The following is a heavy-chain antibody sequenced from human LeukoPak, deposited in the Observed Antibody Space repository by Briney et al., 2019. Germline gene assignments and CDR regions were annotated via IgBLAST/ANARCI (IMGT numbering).Heavy chain of an antibody. J-gene: IGHJ5*02. Sequence: SETLSLTCTVSGYSISNNYYWDWIRQPPGKGLEWIGSINHSGNIYYNPSLKSRVTISVDTSKNQFSLKLSSVTAADTAVYYCARRSRAAARPFLRWFDPWGQGTLVTISS. CDR2: INHSGNI. V-gene: IGHV4-38-2*02. D-gene: IGHD6-6*01. CDR1: GYSISNNYY. CDR3: ARRSRAAARPFLRWFDP.